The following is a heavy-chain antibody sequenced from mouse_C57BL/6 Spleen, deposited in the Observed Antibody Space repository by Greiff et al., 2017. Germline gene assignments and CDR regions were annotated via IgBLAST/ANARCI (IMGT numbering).Heavy chain of an antibody. CDR2: FYPGSGSI. CDR1: GYTFTEYT. J-gene: IGHJ4*01. V-gene: IGHV1-62-2*01. CDR3: ARHEGYYDYDVGAMDY. D-gene: IGHD2-4*01. Sequence: QVQLQQSGAELVKPGASVKLSCKASGYTFTEYTIHWVKQRSGQGLEWIGWFYPGSGSIKYNEKFKDKATLTADKSSSTVYMELSRLTSEDSAVYYCARHEGYYDYDVGAMDYWGQGTSVTVSS.